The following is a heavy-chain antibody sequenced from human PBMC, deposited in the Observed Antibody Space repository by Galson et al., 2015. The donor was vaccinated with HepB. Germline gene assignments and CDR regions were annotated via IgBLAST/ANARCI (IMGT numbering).Heavy chain of an antibody. CDR2: ISYDGSNK. CDR1: GFTFSSYA. V-gene: IGHV3-30-3*01. D-gene: IGHD6-19*01. CDR3: ARWDSSGWYEVGQSWFDP. Sequence: SLRLSCAASGFTFSSYAMHWVRQAPGKGLEWVAVISYDGSNKYYADSVKGRFTISRDNSKNTLYLQMNSLRAEDTAVYYCARWDSSGWYEVGQSWFDPWGQGTLVTVS. J-gene: IGHJ5*02.